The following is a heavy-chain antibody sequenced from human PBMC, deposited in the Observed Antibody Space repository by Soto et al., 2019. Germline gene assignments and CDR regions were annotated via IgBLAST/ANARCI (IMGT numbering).Heavy chain of an antibody. Sequence: SQTLSLTCAISGDSVSSNSAAWNWIRQSPSRGLEWLGRTYYRSKWYNDYAVSVKSRITINPDTSKNQFSLQLNSVTPEDTAVYYCARVCSSTSCYVDPYYYYYMDVWGKGTTVTVSS. J-gene: IGHJ6*03. CDR2: TYYRSKWYN. V-gene: IGHV6-1*01. CDR1: GDSVSSNSAA. CDR3: ARVCSSTSCYVDPYYYYYMDV. D-gene: IGHD2-2*01.